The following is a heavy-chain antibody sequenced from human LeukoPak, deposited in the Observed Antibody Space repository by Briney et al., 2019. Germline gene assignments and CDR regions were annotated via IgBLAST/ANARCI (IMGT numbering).Heavy chain of an antibody. CDR3: ARWAGIAARRLPEDY. CDR2: IIPILGIA. D-gene: IGHD6-6*01. J-gene: IGHJ4*02. CDR1: GGTFSSYA. Sequence: ASVKVSCKASGGTFSSYAISWVRQAPGQGLEWMGRIIPILGIANYAQKFQGRVTITADKSTSTAYMELSSLRSEDTAVYYCARWAGIAARRLPEDYWGQGTLVTVSS. V-gene: IGHV1-69*04.